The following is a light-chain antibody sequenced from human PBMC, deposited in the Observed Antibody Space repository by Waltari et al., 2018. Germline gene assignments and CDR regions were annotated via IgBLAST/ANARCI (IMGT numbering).Light chain of an antibody. V-gene: IGLV2-23*02. Sequence: QSALTQPASVSGSPGQSITIPCTGTSSDVGRYFVSWYQQHPGKAPQLIIYEVNKRPSGVSNRLSGPKSGNTASLTISGLQAEDESDYYCCSYAGRSTWVFGGGTKVTVL. CDR3: CSYAGRSTWV. CDR2: EVN. J-gene: IGLJ3*02. CDR1: SSDVGRYF.